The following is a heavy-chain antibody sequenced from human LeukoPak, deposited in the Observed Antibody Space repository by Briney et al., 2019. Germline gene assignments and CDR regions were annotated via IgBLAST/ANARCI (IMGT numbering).Heavy chain of an antibody. CDR1: GFTFSDYY. CDR2: ISRSGSTR. J-gene: IGHJ4*02. D-gene: IGHD5/OR15-5a*01. CDR3: ARVRGLKVTFDY. Sequence: GGSLRLSCAASGFTFSDYYMSWIRQAPGKGLEWVSHISRSGSTRYYADSLKGRFTISRDNAKNSLYLQMNSLRAEDTAVYYCARVRGLKVTFDYWGQGTLVTVSS. V-gene: IGHV3-11*01.